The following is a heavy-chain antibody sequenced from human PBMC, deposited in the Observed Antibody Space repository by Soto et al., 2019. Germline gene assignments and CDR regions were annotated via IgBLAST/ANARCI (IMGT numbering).Heavy chain of an antibody. Sequence: QVQLVQSGAEVKKPGSSVKVSCKASGGTFSSYAISWVRQAPGQGLEWMGGIIPIFGTANYAQKFQGRVTITADKSTSTADMELSSLRSEDTAVYNGARGLIAVAGTRFDPWGQGTLVTVSS. CDR3: ARGLIAVAGTRFDP. J-gene: IGHJ5*02. D-gene: IGHD6-19*01. CDR2: IIPIFGTA. V-gene: IGHV1-69*06. CDR1: GGTFSSYA.